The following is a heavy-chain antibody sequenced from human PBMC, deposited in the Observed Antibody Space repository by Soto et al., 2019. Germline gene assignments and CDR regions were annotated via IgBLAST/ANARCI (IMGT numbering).Heavy chain of an antibody. J-gene: IGHJ4*02. Sequence: ESLKISCKASGYNFGAYWIGWVRQMPGRGLEWMGIIFPGDSDTRYSPSFQGQVTISADKSISAVYLQWRSLKASDTATYFCARGGFMGTPHDYWGQGTRVTVSS. V-gene: IGHV5-51*01. CDR2: IFPGDSDT. CDR1: GYNFGAYW. D-gene: IGHD1-7*01. CDR3: ARGGFMGTPHDY.